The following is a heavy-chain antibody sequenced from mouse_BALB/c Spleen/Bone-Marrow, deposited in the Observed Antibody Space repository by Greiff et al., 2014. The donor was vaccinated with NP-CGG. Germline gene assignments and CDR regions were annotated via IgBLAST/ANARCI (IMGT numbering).Heavy chain of an antibody. J-gene: IGHJ2*01. CDR1: GYTFTSYW. Sequence: VQLVESGAELARPGASVKLSCKASGYTFTSYWMQWVKQRPGQGLEWIGAICPGDGDTTYTQKFKGKATLTADKSSSTAYMQLSSLASEDSAVYYCARGAPFDYWGQGTTLTVSS. CDR2: ICPGDGDT. CDR3: ARGAPFDY. V-gene: IGHV1-87*01.